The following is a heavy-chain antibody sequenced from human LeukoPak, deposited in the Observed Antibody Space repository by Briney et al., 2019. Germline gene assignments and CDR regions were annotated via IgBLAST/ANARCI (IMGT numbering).Heavy chain of an antibody. J-gene: IGHJ4*02. CDR3: ARDSYNYGGNSGTDY. CDR2: IIPIFGTA. Sequence: SVKVSCKASGGTFSSYAISWVRQAPGQGLEWMGGIIPIFGTANYAQKFQGRVTITADESTSTAYMELSSLRSEDTAVYYCARDSYNYGGNSGTDYWGQGTLVTVSS. D-gene: IGHD4-23*01. V-gene: IGHV1-69*01. CDR1: GGTFSSYA.